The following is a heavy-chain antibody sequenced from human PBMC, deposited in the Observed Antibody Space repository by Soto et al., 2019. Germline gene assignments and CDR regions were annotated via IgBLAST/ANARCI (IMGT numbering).Heavy chain of an antibody. D-gene: IGHD1-7*01. J-gene: IGHJ5*02. CDR2: INAGNGNT. CDR3: ARVNNWNYVGWFDP. V-gene: IGHV1-3*01. CDR1: GYTFTSYA. Sequence: GASVKVSCKASGYTFTSYAMHCVLQSPVQRLDWMGWINAGNGNTKYSQKFQGRVTITRDTSASTAYMELSSLRSEDTAVYYCARVNNWNYVGWFDPWGQGTLVTVSS.